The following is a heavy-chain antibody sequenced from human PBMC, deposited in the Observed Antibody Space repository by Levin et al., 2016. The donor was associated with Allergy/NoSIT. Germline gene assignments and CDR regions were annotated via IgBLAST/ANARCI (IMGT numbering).Heavy chain of an antibody. J-gene: IGHJ4*02. D-gene: IGHD2-2*01. V-gene: IGHV4-34*01. CDR2: INHSGST. Sequence: WIRQPPGKGLEWIGEINHSGSTNYNPSLKSRVTISVDTSKNQFSLKLSSVTAADTAVYYCASPWDPAAKNFDYWGQGTLVTVSS. CDR3: ASPWDPAAKNFDY.